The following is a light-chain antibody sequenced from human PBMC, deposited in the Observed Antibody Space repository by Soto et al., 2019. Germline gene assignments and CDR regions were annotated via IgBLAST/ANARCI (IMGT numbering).Light chain of an antibody. J-gene: IGLJ1*01. CDR2: KDN. V-gene: IGLV3-25*02. CDR1: ALPKQY. Sequence: SYVLAQPPSVSVSPGQTARITCSGDALPKQYAYWYQQKPGQAPVVVIYKDNGRPSGIPERFSGSSSGTTVTLTISGVQAEDEAYYYCQSSDSSGRYPYGFGTGTKVTV. CDR3: QSSDSSGRYPYG.